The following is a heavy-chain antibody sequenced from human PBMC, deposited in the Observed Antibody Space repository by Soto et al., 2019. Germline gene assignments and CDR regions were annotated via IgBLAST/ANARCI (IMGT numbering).Heavy chain of an antibody. CDR3: ARDRLGGSGSYGVGWFDP. CDR1: GYTFTSYG. Sequence: QVQLVQSGAEVKKPGASVRVSCKASGYTFTSYGISWVRQAPGQGFEWMGWISAYNGNTDYAERVQGRVTMTTDTSTSTAYMELRSLRSDDTAVYYCARDRLGGSGSYGVGWFDPWGQGTLVTVSA. CDR2: ISAYNGNT. V-gene: IGHV1-18*01. J-gene: IGHJ5*02. D-gene: IGHD3-10*01.